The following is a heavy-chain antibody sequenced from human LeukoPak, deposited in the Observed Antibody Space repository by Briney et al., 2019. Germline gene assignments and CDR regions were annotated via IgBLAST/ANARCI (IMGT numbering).Heavy chain of an antibody. D-gene: IGHD3-16*01. Sequence: PGGSLRLSCAASGFTFDDYGMSWVRQAPGKGLEWVSGINWNGGSTGYADSVKGRFTISRDNSKDTLFLQMHSLRTEDTAVYYCAKEVFRQGYGGIMDVWGKGTTVTVSS. CDR2: INWNGGST. J-gene: IGHJ6*03. V-gene: IGHV3-20*04. CDR3: AKEVFRQGYGGIMDV. CDR1: GFTFDDYG.